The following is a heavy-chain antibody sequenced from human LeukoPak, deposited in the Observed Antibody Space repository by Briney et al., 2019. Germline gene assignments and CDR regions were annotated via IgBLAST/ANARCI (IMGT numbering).Heavy chain of an antibody. CDR1: GFTFGSHA. CDR2: ISYDGTNE. V-gene: IGHV3-30*04. D-gene: IGHD1-26*01. Sequence: GRSLRLSCAASGFTFGSHAIHWVRQAPGKGLEWAAVISYDGTNEYYADSVKGRFTISRDNSKNTLYLQMNSLRVGDTAVYYCGSGAGGWELLTKSTFDYWGQGTLVTVSS. J-gene: IGHJ4*02. CDR3: GSGAGGWELLTKSTFDY.